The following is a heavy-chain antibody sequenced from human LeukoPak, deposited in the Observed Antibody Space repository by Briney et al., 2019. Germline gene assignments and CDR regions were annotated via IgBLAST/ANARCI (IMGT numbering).Heavy chain of an antibody. CDR3: ARVPTYYYGSGSYYNYYYYGMDV. CDR2: IYYSGNT. V-gene: IGHV4-31*03. J-gene: IGHJ6*04. CDR1: GGSISSGGYY. D-gene: IGHD3-10*01. Sequence: SETLSLTCTVSGGSISSGGYYWSWIRQHPGKGLEWIGYIYYSGNTYYNPSLKSRVTISVDTSKNQFSLKLSSVTAADTAVYYCARVPTYYYGSGSYYNYYYYGMDVWGKGTTVTVSS.